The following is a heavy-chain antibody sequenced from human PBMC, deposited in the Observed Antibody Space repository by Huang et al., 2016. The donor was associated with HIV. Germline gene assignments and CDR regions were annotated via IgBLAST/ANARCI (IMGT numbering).Heavy chain of an antibody. CDR2: IRYDGSNK. D-gene: IGHD1-26*01. Sequence: QVQLVESGGGVVQPGGSLRLSLEASGFTFISYGLHWVRQAPGKGLEVGAFIRYDGSNKYYADSVKGRFTISRDNSKNTLYLQMNSLRAEDTAVYYCAKGWELLDSWGQGTLVTVSS. J-gene: IGHJ4*02. V-gene: IGHV3-30*02. CDR1: GFTFISYG. CDR3: AKGWELLDS.